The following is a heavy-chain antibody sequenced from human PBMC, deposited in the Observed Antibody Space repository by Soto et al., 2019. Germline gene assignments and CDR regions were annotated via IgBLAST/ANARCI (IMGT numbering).Heavy chain of an antibody. CDR3: ARSPPTGITIFGVAPPTGSMDV. CDR2: IDPSDSYT. Sequence: GESLKISCKGSGYSFTSYWINWVRQMPGKGLEWMGRIDPSDSYTNYSPSFQGHVTISADKSISTAYLQWSSLKASDTAMYYCARSPPTGITIFGVAPPTGSMDVWGQGTTVTVSS. V-gene: IGHV5-10-1*01. J-gene: IGHJ6*02. D-gene: IGHD3-3*01. CDR1: GYSFTSYW.